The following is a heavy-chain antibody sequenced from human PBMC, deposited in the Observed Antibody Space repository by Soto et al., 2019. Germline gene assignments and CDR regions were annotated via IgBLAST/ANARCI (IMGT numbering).Heavy chain of an antibody. D-gene: IGHD5-12*01. CDR1: GYTFFTYD. J-gene: IGHJ5*02. V-gene: IGHV1-18*01. CDR2: ISTYSGDT. Sequence: QVHLVQSGVEVKTPGASVKVSCQASGYTFFTYDISWVRQAPGQGLEWMGWISTYSGDTKYAQKFQGRVTMTTDTSTTTAYLELRGLRSHDTAVYYCARHHGPTTSENWFDPWGQGTLVTVSS. CDR3: ARHHGPTTSENWFDP.